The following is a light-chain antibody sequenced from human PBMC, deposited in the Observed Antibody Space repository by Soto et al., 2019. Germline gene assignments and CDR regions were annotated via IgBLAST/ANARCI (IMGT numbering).Light chain of an antibody. CDR3: QQRYNWPLT. J-gene: IGKJ1*01. CDR2: DAS. CDR1: QTLSTY. V-gene: IGKV3-11*01. Sequence: EIVLTQSPATLSLSPRDRATLSCRASQTLSTYVAWYHQKPGQAPRLLIYDASNRATGIPARFSGSGSGADFTLTISSLEPEDFAVYYCQQRYNWPLTFGQGTKVEI.